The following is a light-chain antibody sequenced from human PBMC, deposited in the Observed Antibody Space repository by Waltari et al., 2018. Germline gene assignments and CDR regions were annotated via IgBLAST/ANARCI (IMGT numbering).Light chain of an antibody. CDR1: SSDVGNYNY. CDR2: DVY. Sequence: QSALTQPRSVSGSPGQSVTISCTGTSSDVGNYNYVSWYQQYPGKAPKLMIADVYKRPSGVPERCSGSRSGKTASLTISGLQTEDEADYYCCSYAGTYRWVFGGGTKLTVL. V-gene: IGLV2-11*01. CDR3: CSYAGTYRWV. J-gene: IGLJ3*02.